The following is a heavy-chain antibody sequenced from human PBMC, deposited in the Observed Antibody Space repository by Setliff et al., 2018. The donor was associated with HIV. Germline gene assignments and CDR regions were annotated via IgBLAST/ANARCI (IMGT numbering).Heavy chain of an antibody. J-gene: IGHJ5*02. CDR2: IIPIFGTT. CDR1: GGTFSSYA. CDR3: ARDFGGYCSSMSCPGLFDP. V-gene: IGHV1-69*05. Sequence: ASVKVSCKASGGTFSSYAISWVRQAPGQGLEWMGGIIPIFGTTNYAQKFQGGVTITTDESTSTAYMELSGLRSEDTAVYYCARDFGGYCSSMSCPGLFDPWGQGTLVTVSS. D-gene: IGHD2-2*01.